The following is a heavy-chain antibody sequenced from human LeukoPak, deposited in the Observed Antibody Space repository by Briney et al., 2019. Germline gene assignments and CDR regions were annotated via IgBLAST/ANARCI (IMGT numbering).Heavy chain of an antibody. V-gene: IGHV3-48*04. Sequence: GGSLRLSCAASGFTFSSYSMNWVRQTPGKGLEWLSYINSRSSTIYYADSVKGRFTISRDNAKNSLYLQMNSLRAEDTAVYYCTCDLDRSDGLWGQGTMVIVSS. CDR1: GFTFSSYS. D-gene: IGHD2-8*01. CDR2: INSRSSTI. CDR3: TCDLDRSDGL. J-gene: IGHJ3*01.